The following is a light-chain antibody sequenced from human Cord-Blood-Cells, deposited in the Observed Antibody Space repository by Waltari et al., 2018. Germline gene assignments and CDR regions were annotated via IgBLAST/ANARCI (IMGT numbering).Light chain of an antibody. V-gene: IGKV1-33*01. CDR2: DAS. CDR3: QQYDNLLPLP. Sequence: DIQMTQSPSSLSASVGDRVTITCQASQDISNYLNWYQQKTGKSPKLLIYDASNLETGVHSRCSGNESVTDVAVPVGSLQPEGIATYYCQQYDNLLPLPFGGGTKGDI. J-gene: IGKJ4*01. CDR1: QDISNY.